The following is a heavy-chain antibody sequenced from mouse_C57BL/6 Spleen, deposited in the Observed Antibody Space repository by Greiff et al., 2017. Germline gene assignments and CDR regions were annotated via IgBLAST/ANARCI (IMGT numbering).Heavy chain of an antibody. V-gene: IGHV1-81*01. CDR3: ARYAVMGADYAMDY. Sequence: VKLVESGAELARPGASVKLSCKASGYTFTSYGISWVKQRTGQGLEWIGELYPRSGNTYYNEKFKGKATLTADKSSSTAYMELRSLTSEDSAVYFCARYAVMGADYAMDYGGQGTSVTVSS. D-gene: IGHD1-1*01. CDR1: GYTFTSYG. J-gene: IGHJ4*01. CDR2: LYPRSGNT.